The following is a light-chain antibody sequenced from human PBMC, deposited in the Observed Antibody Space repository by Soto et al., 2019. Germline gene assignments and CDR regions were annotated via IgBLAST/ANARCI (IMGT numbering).Light chain of an antibody. CDR2: GAS. CDR1: QSISSNY. J-gene: IGKJ1*01. V-gene: IGKV3-20*01. CDR3: QQYGSWT. Sequence: EIVLTQSPGTLSLSPGERATLSCRASQSISSNYLAWYQQKPGQAPRLLIYGASSRATGIPDRFSGSGSGTDFTLTISRREPEDSAIYICQQYGSWTFGQGTKVEIK.